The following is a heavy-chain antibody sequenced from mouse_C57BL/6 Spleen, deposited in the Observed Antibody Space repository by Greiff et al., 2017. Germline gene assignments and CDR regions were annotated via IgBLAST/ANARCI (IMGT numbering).Heavy chain of an antibody. CDR3: ARATDYAMDY. D-gene: IGHD1-1*01. J-gene: IGHJ4*01. Sequence: QVQLQQSGAELARPGASVKLSCKASGYTFTSYGISWVKQRTGQGLEWIGEIYPRSGNTYYNEKFQGKATLTADKSSSTAYMELRSLTSEDSAVYFCARATDYAMDYWGQGTSVTVSS. CDR1: GYTFTSYG. V-gene: IGHV1-81*01. CDR2: IYPRSGNT.